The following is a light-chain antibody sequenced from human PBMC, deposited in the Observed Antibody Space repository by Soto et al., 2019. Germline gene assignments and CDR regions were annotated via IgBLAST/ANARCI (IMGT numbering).Light chain of an antibody. CDR2: GAS. V-gene: IGKV3-20*01. J-gene: IGKJ5*01. CDR1: QSVGSNY. Sequence: EIVLTQSPGTLSLSPWERATLSCRASQSVGSNYLAWYQQKPGQAPRLLISGASRRAPGTPDRFSGSGSGTDFTLTISSLQPEDFAVYSCQQYSKSPITFGQGTRLEIK. CDR3: QQYSKSPIT.